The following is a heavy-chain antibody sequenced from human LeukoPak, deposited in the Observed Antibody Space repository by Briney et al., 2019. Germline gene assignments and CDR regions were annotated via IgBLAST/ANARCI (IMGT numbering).Heavy chain of an antibody. CDR2: IKSDGSST. D-gene: IGHD3-22*01. Sequence: PGGSLRLSCAASGFTFSSYWMHWVRQAPGKGLVWVSRIKSDGSSTSYADSVKGRFTISRDNAKSTLYLQMNSLRAEDMALYYCAKGLDYYDSSGYHDAFDIWGQGTMVTVSS. V-gene: IGHV3-74*01. J-gene: IGHJ3*02. CDR1: GFTFSSYW. CDR3: AKGLDYYDSSGYHDAFDI.